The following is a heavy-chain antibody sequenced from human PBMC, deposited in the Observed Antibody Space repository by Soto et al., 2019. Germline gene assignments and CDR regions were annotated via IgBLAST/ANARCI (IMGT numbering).Heavy chain of an antibody. V-gene: IGHV4-30-4*01. J-gene: IGHJ6*02. CDR2: IYYSGST. CDR1: GGSISSGDYY. D-gene: IGHD3-9*01. Sequence: QVQLQESGPGLVKPSQTLSLTCTVSGGSISSGDYYWSWIRQPPGKGLEWIGYIYYSGSTYYNPSLKRRGTISVDTSKNQFSLKLSSVTAADTAVYYGAAILTGREYYYYGMDVWGQGTTVTVSS. CDR3: AAILTGREYYYYGMDV.